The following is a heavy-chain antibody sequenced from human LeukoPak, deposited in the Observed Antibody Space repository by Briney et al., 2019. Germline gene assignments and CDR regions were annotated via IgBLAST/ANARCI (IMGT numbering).Heavy chain of an antibody. CDR2: IYYSGST. CDR1: GGSISSYY. D-gene: IGHD3-10*01. Sequence: SETLSLTCTVSGGSISSYYWRWIRQPPGKGLEWIGYIYYSGSTNYNPSLKSRVTISVDTSKNQFSLKLSSVTAADTAVYYCARAAANGEDWFDPWGQGTLVTVSS. V-gene: IGHV4-59*01. CDR3: ARAAANGEDWFDP. J-gene: IGHJ5*02.